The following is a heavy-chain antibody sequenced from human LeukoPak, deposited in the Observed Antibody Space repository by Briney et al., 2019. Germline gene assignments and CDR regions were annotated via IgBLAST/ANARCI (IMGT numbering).Heavy chain of an antibody. CDR3: ASSYSSSWPEIDY. J-gene: IGHJ4*02. V-gene: IGHV3-66*01. Sequence: PAGSLRLSCAASGFTVSSHYMSWVRQAPGKGLEWVSVTYSDGNTYYADSVKGRFTISRDNSKNTLSLQMNSLRAADTAVYYCASSYSSSWPEIDYWGQGTLVTVSS. CDR1: GFTVSSHY. D-gene: IGHD6-13*01. CDR2: TYSDGNT.